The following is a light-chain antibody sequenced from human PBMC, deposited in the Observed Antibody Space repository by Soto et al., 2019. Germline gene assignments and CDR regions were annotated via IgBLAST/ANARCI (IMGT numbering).Light chain of an antibody. CDR3: QSYDSSLSGSV. V-gene: IGLV1-40*01. CDR1: SSNIGAGYD. J-gene: IGLJ2*01. CDR2: GNS. Sequence: QSVLTQPPSVSGAQGQRVTISCTGSSSNIGAGYDVHWYQQLPGTAPKLLIYGNSNRPSWVPDRLSGSKSGTSAFLAITGLQAEYEADYYCQSYDSSLSGSVFGGGTKLTVL.